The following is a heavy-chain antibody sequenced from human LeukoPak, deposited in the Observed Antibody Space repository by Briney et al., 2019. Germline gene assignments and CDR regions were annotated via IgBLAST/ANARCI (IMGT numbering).Heavy chain of an antibody. V-gene: IGHV1-69*05. D-gene: IGHD3/OR15-3a*01. CDR3: AREEDWGQYWYFDL. CDR1: GGTFSSYA. CDR2: IIPIFGTA. J-gene: IGHJ2*01. Sequence: SVKVSCKASGGTFSSYAISWVRQAPGQGLEWMGRIIPIFGTANYAQKFQGRVTITTDKSTSTAYMELSSLRSEDTAVYYCAREEDWGQYWYFDLWGRGTLVTVSS.